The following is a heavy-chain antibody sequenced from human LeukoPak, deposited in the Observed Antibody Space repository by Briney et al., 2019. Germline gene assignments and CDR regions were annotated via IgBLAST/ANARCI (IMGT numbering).Heavy chain of an antibody. V-gene: IGHV3-21*01. Sequence: PGRSLRLSCAASGFTFSSYGMNWVRQAPGKGLEWVSSISSSSSYIYYADSVKGRFTISRDNAKNSLYLQMNSLRAEDAAVYYCARDRRSRYYFDYWGQGTLVTVSS. CDR3: ARDRRSRYYFDY. CDR2: ISSSSSYI. D-gene: IGHD6-13*01. J-gene: IGHJ4*02. CDR1: GFTFSSYG.